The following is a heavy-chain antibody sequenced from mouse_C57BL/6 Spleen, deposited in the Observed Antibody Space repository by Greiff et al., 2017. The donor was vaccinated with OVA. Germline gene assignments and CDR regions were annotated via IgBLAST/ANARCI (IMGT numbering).Heavy chain of an antibody. D-gene: IGHD2-3*01. V-gene: IGHV1-15*01. CDR3: TRDGYLWYFDV. J-gene: IGHJ1*03. CDR1: GYTFTDYE. Sequence: QVQLQQPGAELVRPGASVTLSCKASGYTFTDYEMHWVKQTPVHGMEWIGAIDPDTGGTAYNQKFKGKATLTADKSSSTAYMELRRRTSEDSAVYYCTRDGYLWYFDVWGTGTPVTVSA. CDR2: IDPDTGGT.